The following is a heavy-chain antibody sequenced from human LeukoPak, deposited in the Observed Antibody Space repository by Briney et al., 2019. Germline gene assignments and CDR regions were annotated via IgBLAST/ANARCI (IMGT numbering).Heavy chain of an antibody. D-gene: IGHD2-15*01. CDR1: GFTFSSYS. V-gene: IGHV3-21*01. J-gene: IGHJ4*02. Sequence: GGSLRLSCAASGFTFSSYSMNWVRQAPGKGLEWVSSISSSSSYIYYADSVKGRFTISRDNAKNSLYLQMNSLRAEDTAVYYCCLGYCSGGSCYKGDYWGQGTLVTVSS. CDR2: ISSSSSYI. CDR3: CLGYCSGGSCYKGDY.